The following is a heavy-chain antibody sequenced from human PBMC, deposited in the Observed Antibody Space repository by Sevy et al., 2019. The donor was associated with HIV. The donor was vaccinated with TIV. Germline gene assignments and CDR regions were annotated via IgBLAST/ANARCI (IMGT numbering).Heavy chain of an antibody. CDR1: GFTFSSYS. J-gene: IGHJ6*02. CDR2: ISSSSSYI. D-gene: IGHD6-13*01. Sequence: GGSLRLSCAASGFTFSSYSMNWVRQAPGKGLEWVSSISSSSSYIYYADSVKGRFTISRDNAKNSLYLQMNSLRAEDTAGYYCARDGRYSSSSGKGASYYYYGMDVWGQGTTVTVSS. V-gene: IGHV3-21*01. CDR3: ARDGRYSSSSGKGASYYYYGMDV.